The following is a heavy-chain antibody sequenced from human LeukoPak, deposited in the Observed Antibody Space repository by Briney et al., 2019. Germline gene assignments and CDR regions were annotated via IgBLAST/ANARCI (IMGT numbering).Heavy chain of an antibody. CDR2: IWSEGSTK. D-gene: IGHD1-26*01. CDR3: ARDSGGSPFDI. CDR1: GFTLSNSG. Sequence: PGGSLRLSCAASGFTLSNSGMHWVRQAPVKGLEWVAVIWSEGSTKDYADSVKGRFTISRDTSKNTLYLEMNSLRDEDTAVYYCARDSGGSPFDIWGQGTMVTVSS. V-gene: IGHV3-33*01. J-gene: IGHJ3*02.